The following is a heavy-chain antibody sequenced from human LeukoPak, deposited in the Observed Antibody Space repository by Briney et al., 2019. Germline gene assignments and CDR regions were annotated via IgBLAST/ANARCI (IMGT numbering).Heavy chain of an antibody. CDR1: GGSISSYY. J-gene: IGHJ5*02. Sequence: SETLSLTCTVSGGSISSYYWSWIRQPPGKGLEWIGYIYYSGSTNYNPSLKSRVTISVDTSKNQFSLKLSSVTAADTAVYYCARQVYYYDSSGLSWFDPWGQGTLVTVSS. V-gene: IGHV4-59*08. D-gene: IGHD3-22*01. CDR3: ARQVYYYDSSGLSWFDP. CDR2: IYYSGST.